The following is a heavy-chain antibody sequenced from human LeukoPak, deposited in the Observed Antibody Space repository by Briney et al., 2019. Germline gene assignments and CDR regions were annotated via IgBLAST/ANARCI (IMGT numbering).Heavy chain of an antibody. J-gene: IGHJ6*03. CDR2: IYTSGST. D-gene: IGHD3-22*01. V-gene: IGHV4-4*09. CDR3: ARRLGSDYYDGSGSYYYYYYMDV. CDR1: GGSIRSYY. Sequence: SETLSLTCTVSGGSIRSYYWSWIRQPPGKGLEWIGYIYTSGSTNYNPSLKSRVTISVDTSKNQFSLKLSSVTAADTAVYYCARRLGSDYYDGSGSYYYYYYMDVWGKGTTVTVSS.